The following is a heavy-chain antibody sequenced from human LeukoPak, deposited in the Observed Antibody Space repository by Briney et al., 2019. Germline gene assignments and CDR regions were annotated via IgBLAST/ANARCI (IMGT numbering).Heavy chain of an antibody. V-gene: IGHV1-18*01. CDR3: ARDRRDRYYDFWSGYSRGGYFDY. D-gene: IGHD3-3*01. CDR1: GYTFTSYG. CDR2: ISAYNGNT. Sequence: ASVTVPCKASGYTFTSYGISWVRQAPGQGLEWMGWISAYNGNTNYAQKLQGRVTMTTDTSTSTAYMELRSLRSDDTAVYYCARDRRDRYYDFWSGYSRGGYFDYWGQGTLVTVSS. J-gene: IGHJ4*02.